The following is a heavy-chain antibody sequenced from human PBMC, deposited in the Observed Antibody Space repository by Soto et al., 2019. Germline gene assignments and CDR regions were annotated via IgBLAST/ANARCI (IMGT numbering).Heavy chain of an antibody. CDR2: IVPLFGTA. CDR1: GGTFGNTA. D-gene: IGHD3-3*01. J-gene: IGHJ5*02. Sequence: QVQLVQSGAEVKEPGSSVNVSCKTSGGTFGNTAVTWVRQVPGQGLEWIGGIVPLFGTATYAQKFRGRVMITADESTSTAYMYLSSLRSDDTAIYYCARDGDPGYSFWSGPLGGGRFDPWGQGTLVTVSS. CDR3: ARDGDPGYSFWSGPLGGGRFDP. V-gene: IGHV1-69*12.